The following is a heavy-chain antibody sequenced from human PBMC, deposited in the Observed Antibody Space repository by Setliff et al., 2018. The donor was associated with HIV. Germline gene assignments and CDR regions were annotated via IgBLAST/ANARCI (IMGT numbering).Heavy chain of an antibody. CDR1: GGSISSGGYF. CDR3: ARYYYDSSGYINWFDP. D-gene: IGHD3-22*01. J-gene: IGHJ5*02. Sequence: SETLSLTCTVSGGSISSGGYFWSWIRQLPGKGLEWIGYIYYSGSTYYNPSLKSRVTISVDTAKNQFSLKLSSVTAADTAVYYCARYYYDSSGYINWFDPWGQGTVVTVSS. CDR2: IYYSGST. V-gene: IGHV4-31*03.